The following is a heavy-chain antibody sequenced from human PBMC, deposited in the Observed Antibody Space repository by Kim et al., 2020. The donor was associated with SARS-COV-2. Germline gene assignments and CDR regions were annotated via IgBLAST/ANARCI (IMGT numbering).Heavy chain of an antibody. D-gene: IGHD6-19*01. CDR1: GGSFSGYY. CDR3: ARSYSFGYSSGWYLLYYGMDV. V-gene: IGHV4-34*01. CDR2: FNHSGST. J-gene: IGHJ6*02. Sequence: SETLSLTCAVYGGSFSGYYRSWIRQTPGKGLEWIAEFNHSGSTNYKPSLKSRFTISVDTSKNQFSLKLSSVTAADTAVYYCARSYSFGYSSGWYLLYYGMDVWGQGTTVTVSS.